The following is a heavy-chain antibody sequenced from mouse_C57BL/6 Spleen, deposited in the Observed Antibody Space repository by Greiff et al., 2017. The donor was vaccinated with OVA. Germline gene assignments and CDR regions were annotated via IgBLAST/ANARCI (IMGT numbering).Heavy chain of an antibody. CDR2: IHPNSGST. CDR1: GYTFTSYW. J-gene: IGHJ3*01. D-gene: IGHD4-1*01. V-gene: IGHV1-64*01. Sequence: QVQLQQPGAELVKPGASVKLSCKASGYTFTSYWMHWVKQRPGQGLEWIGMIHPNSGSTNYNEKFKSKATLTVDKSSRTAYMQLSSLTSEDSAVYYCAKLGRAAWFAYWGQGTLVTVSA. CDR3: AKLGRAAWFAY.